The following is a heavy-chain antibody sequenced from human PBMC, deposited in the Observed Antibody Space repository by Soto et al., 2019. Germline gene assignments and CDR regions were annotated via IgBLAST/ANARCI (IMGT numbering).Heavy chain of an antibody. CDR2: IYPGDSDT. CDR3: AIAGGRLGELALISFDY. J-gene: IGHJ4*02. CDR1: GYSFTSYW. Sequence: GESLKISCKGSGYSFTSYWIGWVRRMPGKGLEWMGIIYPGDSDTRYSPSFQGQVTISADKSISTAYLPWSSLKASDTAMYYCAIAGGRLGELALISFDYWGQGTLVTVS. V-gene: IGHV5-51*01. D-gene: IGHD3-16*01.